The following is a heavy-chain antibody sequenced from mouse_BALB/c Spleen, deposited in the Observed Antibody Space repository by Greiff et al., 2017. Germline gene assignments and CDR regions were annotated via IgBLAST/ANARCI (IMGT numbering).Heavy chain of an antibody. CDR1: GFAFSSYD. V-gene: IGHV5-12-1*01. D-gene: IGHD1-1*01. CDR3: ARQTYYYGSSSPYFDY. CDR2: ISSGGGST. J-gene: IGHJ2*01. Sequence: EVMLVESGGGLVKPGGSLKLSCAASGFAFSSYDMSWVRQTPEKRLEWVAYISSGGGSTYYPDTVKGRFTISRDNAKNTLYLQMSSLKSEDTAMYYCARQTYYYGSSSPYFDYWGQGTTLTVSS.